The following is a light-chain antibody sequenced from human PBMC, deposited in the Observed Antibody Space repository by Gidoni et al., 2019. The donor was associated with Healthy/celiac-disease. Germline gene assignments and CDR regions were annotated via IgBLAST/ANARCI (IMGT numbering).Light chain of an antibody. CDR3: SSYTSSSTLDVV. V-gene: IGLV2-14*01. Sequence: QSALTQPASVSGSPGQSITISCTGTSSDVGGYNYVSCYQQNPGKAPKLMIYEVSNRPSGVSNRFSGSKSGNTASLTISGLQAEDEADYYCSSYTSSSTLDVVFGGGTKLTV. CDR1: SSDVGGYNY. J-gene: IGLJ2*01. CDR2: EVS.